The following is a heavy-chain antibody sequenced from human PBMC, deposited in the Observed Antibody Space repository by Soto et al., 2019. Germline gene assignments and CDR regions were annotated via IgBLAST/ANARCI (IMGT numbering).Heavy chain of an antibody. CDR2: ISSSSSYI. CDR3: ARDHVAGTRYFDL. V-gene: IGHV3-21*01. Sequence: EVQLVESGGGLVKPGGSLRLSCAASGFTFSSYSMNWVRQAPGKGLEWVSSISSSSSYIYYADSVKGRFTISRDNAKNSLYLQMNSLRAEDTAVYYCARDHVAGTRYFDLWGRGTLVTVSS. CDR1: GFTFSSYS. J-gene: IGHJ2*01. D-gene: IGHD6-19*01.